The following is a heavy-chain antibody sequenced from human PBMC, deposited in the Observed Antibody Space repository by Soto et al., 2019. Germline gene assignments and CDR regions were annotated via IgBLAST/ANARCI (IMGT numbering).Heavy chain of an antibody. J-gene: IGHJ4*02. V-gene: IGHV3-21*01. D-gene: IGHD3-3*01. Sequence: GGSLRLSCAASGFTFSSYTMNWVRQAPGKGLEWVSSISSGSSYIHQADSVKGRFTISRNNARNSLYLQMHSLRAEDTAVYYCARKGVAFDYWGQGALVTVSS. CDR2: ISSGSSYI. CDR3: ARKGVAFDY. CDR1: GFTFSSYT.